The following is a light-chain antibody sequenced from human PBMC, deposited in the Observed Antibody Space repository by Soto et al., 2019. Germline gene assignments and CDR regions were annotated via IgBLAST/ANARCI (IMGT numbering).Light chain of an antibody. CDR3: QQYGTSFT. J-gene: IGKJ3*01. CDR2: AAS. V-gene: IGKV3-20*01. CDR1: QFVSFNY. Sequence: EIVLTQSPGTLSLSPGERATLSCRASQFVSFNYLTWFQQKPGQAPRLLIYAASSRATGVPDRFSGGGSGTDFTLTINRLEPEDFAVYYCQQYGTSFTFGPGTKVEVK.